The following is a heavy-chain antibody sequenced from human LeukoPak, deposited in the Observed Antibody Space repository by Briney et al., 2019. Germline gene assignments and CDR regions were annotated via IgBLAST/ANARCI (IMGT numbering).Heavy chain of an antibody. D-gene: IGHD3-9*01. CDR3: ARHVWLQPFDY. V-gene: IGHV4-59*08. CDR2: IYYSGST. Sequence: SETLSLTCSVSGGSMNSYYWSWLRQSPGKGLEWIGYIYYSGSTNYNPSLKSRVTISVDTSKNQFSLKLSSVTAADTAVYYCARHVWLQPFDYWGRGTLVTVSS. J-gene: IGHJ4*02. CDR1: GGSMNSYY.